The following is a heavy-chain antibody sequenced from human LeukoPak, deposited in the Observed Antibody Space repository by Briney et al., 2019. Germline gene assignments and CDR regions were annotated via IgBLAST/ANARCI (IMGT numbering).Heavy chain of an antibody. Sequence: GGFLRLSCAASGFTFSKPWLSWVRPAPGKGPEWVGRLKSKTDGGTTDYAAPVKGRFTISRDDSKNTLYLQMNSLKPEDTAVYYCTTDCGGDCYPGVYYWGQGTLVTVSS. CDR2: LKSKTDGGTT. CDR3: TTDCGGDCYPGVYY. V-gene: IGHV3-15*01. D-gene: IGHD2-21*02. J-gene: IGHJ4*02. CDR1: GFTFSKPW.